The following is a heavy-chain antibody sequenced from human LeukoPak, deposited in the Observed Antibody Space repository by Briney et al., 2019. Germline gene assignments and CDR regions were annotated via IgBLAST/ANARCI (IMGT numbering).Heavy chain of an antibody. V-gene: IGHV3-7*01. CDR1: GFTFSGYW. J-gene: IGHJ4*02. CDR3: ARDGGIGFPFDF. Sequence: GGSLRLSCAASGFTFSGYWMSWVRQAPGKGLEWVANIRHDGSDKYYVDSVKGRFTISRDNAKNSLSLQMNSLRVEDTAEYYCARDGGIGFPFDFWGQGTLVTVSS. CDR2: IRHDGSDK. D-gene: IGHD3-16*01.